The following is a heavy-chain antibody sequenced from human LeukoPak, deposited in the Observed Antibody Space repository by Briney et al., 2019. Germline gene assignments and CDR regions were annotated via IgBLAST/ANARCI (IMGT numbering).Heavy chain of an antibody. V-gene: IGHV3-9*03. Sequence: GGSLRLSCAASGFTFDDYGMSWVRQAPGKGLEWVSGISWNSGSIGYADSVKGRFTISRDNAKNSLYLQMNSLRAEDMALYYGAKGGLGLYYYDSSGYYGDAFDIWGQGQWSPSLQ. D-gene: IGHD3-22*01. CDR1: GFTFDDYG. CDR2: ISWNSGSI. CDR3: AKGGLGLYYYDSSGYYGDAFDI. J-gene: IGHJ3*02.